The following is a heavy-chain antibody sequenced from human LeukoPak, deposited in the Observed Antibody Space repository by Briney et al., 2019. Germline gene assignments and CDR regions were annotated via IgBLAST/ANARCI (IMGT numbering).Heavy chain of an antibody. J-gene: IGHJ3*02. Sequence: SETLSLTCTVSGGSINNYYWSWIRQRPGKGLEWIGSIYYSGSTYYNPSLKSRVTISVDTSKNQFSLKLSSVTAADTAVYYCARRYGGNLRAFDIWGQGTMVTDPS. CDR1: GGSINNYY. D-gene: IGHD4-23*01. CDR2: IYYSGST. CDR3: ARRYGGNLRAFDI. V-gene: IGHV4-59*05.